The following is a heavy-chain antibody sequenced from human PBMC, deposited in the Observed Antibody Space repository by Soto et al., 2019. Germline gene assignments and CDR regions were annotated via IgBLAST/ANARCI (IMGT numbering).Heavy chain of an antibody. D-gene: IGHD2-21*01. Sequence: PGGSLRLSCAASGFTFNTYDMNWVRQAPWKGLEWVSSITTSSAYIYYADSPKGRITISRDNAKNSLFLQMNSLRAEDTAVYYCVRSGTARLLRHSWFDTWGQGTLVTVSS. J-gene: IGHJ5*02. CDR1: GFTFNTYD. V-gene: IGHV3-21*01. CDR3: VRSGTARLLRHSWFDT. CDR2: ITTSSAYI.